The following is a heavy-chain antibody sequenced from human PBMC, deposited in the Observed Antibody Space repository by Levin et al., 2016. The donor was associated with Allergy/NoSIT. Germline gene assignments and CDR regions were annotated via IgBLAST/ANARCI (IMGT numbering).Heavy chain of an antibody. CDR2: ISGSGGST. CDR1: GFTFNNYA. J-gene: IGHJ4*02. D-gene: IGHD3-22*01. Sequence: GESLKISCAASGFTFNNYAMSWVRQAPGKGLEWVSTISGSGGSTYYADSVKGRFTISRDNSKNTLYLQMNGLRAEDTAVYYCAKDREGYYDSSLWYFDYWGQGTLVTVSS. V-gene: IGHV3-23*01. CDR3: AKDREGYYDSSLWYFDY.